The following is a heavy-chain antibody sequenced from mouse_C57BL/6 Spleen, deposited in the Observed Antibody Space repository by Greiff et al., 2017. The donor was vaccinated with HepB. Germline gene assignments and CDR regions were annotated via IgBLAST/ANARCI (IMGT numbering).Heavy chain of an antibody. CDR1: GYTFTSYW. CDR3: AKGGTTVVARVYFDY. CDR2: INPSNGGT. D-gene: IGHD1-1*01. V-gene: IGHV1-53*01. Sequence: QVHVKQPGTELVKPGASVKLSCKASGYTFTSYWMHWVKQRPGQGLEWIGNINPSNGGTNYNEKFKSKATLTVDKSSSTAYMQLSSLTSEDSAVYYWAKGGTTVVARVYFDYWGQGTTLTVSS. J-gene: IGHJ2*01.